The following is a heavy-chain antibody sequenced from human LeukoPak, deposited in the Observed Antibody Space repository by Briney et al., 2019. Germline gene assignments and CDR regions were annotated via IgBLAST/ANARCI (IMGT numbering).Heavy chain of an antibody. CDR1: GGSVSRGSYY. D-gene: IGHD1-20*01. Sequence: SETLSLTCTVSGGSVSRGSYYWSWIRQPPGKGLEWIGYIYYSGSTNYNPSLKSRVTISVDTSKNQFSLKLSSVTAADTAVYYCARDQPASNWNYYYYYGMDVWGQGTTVTASS. V-gene: IGHV4-61*01. CDR2: IYYSGST. CDR3: ARDQPASNWNYYYYYGMDV. J-gene: IGHJ6*02.